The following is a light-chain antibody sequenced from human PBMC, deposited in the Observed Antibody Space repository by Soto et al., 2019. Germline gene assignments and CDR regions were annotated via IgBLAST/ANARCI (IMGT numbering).Light chain of an antibody. J-gene: IGLJ1*01. V-gene: IGLV2-14*01. CDR2: EVT. CDR1: SSDVGAYDY. Sequence: QSALTQPASVSASPGQSIAISCSGTSSDVGAYDYVSWYQQHPGKAPKLIIYEVTYRPSGVSNRFSASKSGNTASLTISGLQAEDEADYYCSSYTRSSTYVFGTGTKVTVL. CDR3: SSYTRSSTYV.